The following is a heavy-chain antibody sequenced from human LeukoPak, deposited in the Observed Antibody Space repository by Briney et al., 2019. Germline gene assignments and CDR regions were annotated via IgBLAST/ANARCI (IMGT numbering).Heavy chain of an antibody. CDR1: GGSISSSSYY. CDR2: IYYSGST. Sequence: SETLSLTCTVSGGSISSSSYYWGWIRQPPGKGLEWIGSIYYSGSTYYNPSLKSRVTISVDTSKNQFSLKLSSVTAADTAVYYCARHEGRIAVAGTAFDYWGQGTLVTVSS. CDR3: ARHEGRIAVAGTAFDY. J-gene: IGHJ4*02. D-gene: IGHD6-19*01. V-gene: IGHV4-39*01.